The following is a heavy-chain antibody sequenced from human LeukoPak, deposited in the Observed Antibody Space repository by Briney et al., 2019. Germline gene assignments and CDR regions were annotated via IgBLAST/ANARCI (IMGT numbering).Heavy chain of an antibody. V-gene: IGHV3-23*01. CDR2: INGGGGST. CDR3: AKGGVVHAFNI. CDR1: GFTFSSYA. J-gene: IGHJ3*02. D-gene: IGHD2-15*01. Sequence: GGSLRLSCAASGFTFSSYAMSWVRQAPGKGLEWVSAINGGGGSTYYADSVKGRFTISRDNSKSTLYLQMNSLRAEDTAVYYCAKGGVVHAFNIWGQGTMVTVSS.